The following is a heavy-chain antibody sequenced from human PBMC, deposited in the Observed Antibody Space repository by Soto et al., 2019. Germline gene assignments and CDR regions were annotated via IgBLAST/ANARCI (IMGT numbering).Heavy chain of an antibody. CDR3: SIATPHGLAVAGYYYGMDV. J-gene: IGHJ6*02. V-gene: IGHV3-30-3*01. CDR1: GFTFSSYA. CDR2: TSYDGSNK. D-gene: IGHD6-19*01. Sequence: PGGSLRLSCAASGFTFSSYAMHWVRQAPGKGLEWVAVTSYDGSNKYYADSVKGRFSISRDNSKNTLYLQMNSLRAEDTAVYYCSIATPHGLAVAGYYYGMDVWGQGTTVTVSS.